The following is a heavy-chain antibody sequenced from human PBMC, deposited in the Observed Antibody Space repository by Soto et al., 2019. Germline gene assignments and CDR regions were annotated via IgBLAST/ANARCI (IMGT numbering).Heavy chain of an antibody. J-gene: IGHJ5*02. CDR1: GGSISSGGYY. CDR3: ARGHPKLDIVATAWFDP. Sequence: QVQLQESGPGLVKPSQTLSLTCTVSGGSISSGGYYWSWIRQHPGKGLEWIAYIYYSGSTYYNPSLKSRVTISVDTSKNQFSLKLSSVTAADTAVYYCARGHPKLDIVATAWFDPWGQGTLVTVSS. D-gene: IGHD5-12*01. CDR2: IYYSGST. V-gene: IGHV4-31*03.